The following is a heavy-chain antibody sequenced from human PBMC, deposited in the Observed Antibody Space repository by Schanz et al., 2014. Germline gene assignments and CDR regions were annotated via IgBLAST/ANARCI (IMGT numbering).Heavy chain of an antibody. V-gene: IGHV3-30*03. D-gene: IGHD3-16*01. CDR1: GFTFSSYG. J-gene: IGHJ3*01. Sequence: QVQLVESGGGVVQPGRSLRLSCAASGFTFSSYGMHWVRQAPGKGLEWVGVISYDGSDKYYPDSVKGRFTISRDNSRNTLFLQMNSLRSEDTAVYYCTRDRGALINHNDALDLWGQGTMVSVSS. CDR3: TRDRGALINHNDALDL. CDR2: ISYDGSDK.